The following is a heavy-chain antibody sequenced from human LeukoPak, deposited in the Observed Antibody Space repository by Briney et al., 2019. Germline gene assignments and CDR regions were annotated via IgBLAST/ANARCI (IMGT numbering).Heavy chain of an antibody. CDR2: INTNTGNP. CDR3: ARGRGSSARLGYYFYYIDV. D-gene: IGHD1-26*01. CDR1: GYTFTNYG. J-gene: IGHJ6*03. V-gene: IGHV7-4-1*02. Sequence: ASVKVSFKASGYTFTNYGIHWVRQAPGQGLEWMGWINTNTGNPTYAQGFTGRFVFSLETSVSTSYLQISGLKAEDTAVYYCARGRGSSARLGYYFYYIDVWGKGTTVTVSS.